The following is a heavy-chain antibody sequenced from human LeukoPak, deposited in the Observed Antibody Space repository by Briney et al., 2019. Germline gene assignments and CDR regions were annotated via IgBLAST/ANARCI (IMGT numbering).Heavy chain of an antibody. Sequence: GASVKVSCKASGYTFTNYYIHWVRQAPGQGLEWMGWVNPNHGGTNYAQKFQGRVTMTTDTSIATAYMEVSRLRSDDTAVYYCATGGIPFDYWGQGTLVTVSS. CDR2: VNPNHGGT. V-gene: IGHV1-2*02. CDR1: GYTFTNYY. J-gene: IGHJ4*02. D-gene: IGHD3-16*01. CDR3: ATGGIPFDY.